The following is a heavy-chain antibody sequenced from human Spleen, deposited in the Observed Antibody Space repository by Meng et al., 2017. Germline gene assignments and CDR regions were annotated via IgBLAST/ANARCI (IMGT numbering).Heavy chain of an antibody. CDR1: GFTFSSYE. J-gene: IGHJ3*02. CDR2: ISSSGSTI. D-gene: IGHD6-13*01. V-gene: IGHV3-48*03. CDR3: AKSQIAAAGTGAFDI. Sequence: GESLKISCAASGFTFSSYEMNWVRQAPGKGLEWVSYISSSGSTIYYADSVKGRFTISRDNAKNSLYLQMNSLRAEDTAVYYCAKSQIAAAGTGAFDIWGQGTMVTVSS.